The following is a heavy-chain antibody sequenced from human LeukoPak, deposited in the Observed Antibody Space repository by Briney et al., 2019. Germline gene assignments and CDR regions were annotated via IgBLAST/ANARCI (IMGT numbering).Heavy chain of an antibody. CDR2: IRYDGSNK. V-gene: IGHV3-30*02. D-gene: IGHD3-9*01. J-gene: IGHJ4*02. CDR1: GFTFSSFG. CDR3: ARDGPYYDILTGYPPFDY. Sequence: GGSLRLSCAASGFTFSSFGMHWVRQAPGKGLEWVAFIRYDGSNKYYVDSVKGRFTISRDNSKNTLYLQMNSLRAEDTAVYYCARDGPYYDILTGYPPFDYWGQGTLVTVSA.